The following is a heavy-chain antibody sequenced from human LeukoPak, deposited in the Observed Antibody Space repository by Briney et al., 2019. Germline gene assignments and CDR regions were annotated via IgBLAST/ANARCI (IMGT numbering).Heavy chain of an antibody. CDR3: AGATRWLAYDY. Sequence: GGSLRLSCAASGFTVSRYMSWVRQAPGKGLEWVSVLYDGGNTNYADSVQGRFTISRDTSKNMLFLQMNNLRAEDTAVYYCAGATRWLAYDYWGQGTLVTVSS. CDR1: GFTVSRY. J-gene: IGHJ4*01. CDR2: LYDGGNT. D-gene: IGHD6-19*01. V-gene: IGHV3-53*01.